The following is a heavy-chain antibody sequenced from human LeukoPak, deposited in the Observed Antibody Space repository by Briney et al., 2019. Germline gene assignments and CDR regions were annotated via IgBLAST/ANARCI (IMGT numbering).Heavy chain of an antibody. Sequence: ASVKVSCKASGYSFTSYGISWVRQAPGQGLEWMGWISPNNGDTNYAQKFQGRVTMTTDTSTSTAYMELRSLRSDDTAVYYCARYSYGYPIDYWGQGTLVTVSS. CDR2: ISPNNGDT. V-gene: IGHV1-18*04. CDR1: GYSFTSYG. CDR3: ARYSYGYPIDY. J-gene: IGHJ4*02. D-gene: IGHD5-18*01.